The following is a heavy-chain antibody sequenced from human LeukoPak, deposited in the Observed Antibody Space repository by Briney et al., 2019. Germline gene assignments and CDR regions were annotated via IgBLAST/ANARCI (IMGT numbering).Heavy chain of an antibody. Sequence: PGGSLRLSCAASGFTFRSYTMSWVRQAPGKGLEWVASISSSSLYIYHADSVKGRFIISRDNAKTSLFLQMNSLRAEDTAVYFCARGTRPDSSGYTYYYYGMDVWGQGTTVTVSS. CDR3: ARGTRPDSSGYTYYYYGMDV. J-gene: IGHJ6*02. CDR2: ISSSSLYI. CDR1: GFTFRSYT. D-gene: IGHD3-22*01. V-gene: IGHV3-21*01.